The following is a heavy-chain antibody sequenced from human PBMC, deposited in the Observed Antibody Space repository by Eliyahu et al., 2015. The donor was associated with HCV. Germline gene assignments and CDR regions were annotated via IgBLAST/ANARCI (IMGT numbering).Heavy chain of an antibody. CDR2: TSYDGSNK. CDR1: GFTFSSYG. Sequence: QVQLVESGGGVVQPGRSLRLSCVASGFTFSSYGMHWVRQAPGKGLEGGAITSYDGSNKYYADSVKGRFTISRDNSKNTLYLEMNSLRLDDTAVYYCARSVRSSPGDVWGQGTTVTVSS. D-gene: IGHD6-13*01. J-gene: IGHJ6*02. V-gene: IGHV3-30*03. CDR3: ARSVRSSPGDV.